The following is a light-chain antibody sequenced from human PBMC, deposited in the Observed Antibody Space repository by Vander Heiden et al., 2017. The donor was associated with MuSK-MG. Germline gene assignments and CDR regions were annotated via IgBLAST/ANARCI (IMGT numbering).Light chain of an antibody. Sequence: DIVMTQSPDSLAVSLGERATINCKSSQSVLYSSNNKNYLAWYQQKPGQPPKLLIYWASTRESGVPDRCSGSGSGTDFTLTISSLQAEDVAVYDCQQYYSTPFSVGPGTKVDIK. J-gene: IGKJ3*01. CDR1: QSVLYSSNNKNY. V-gene: IGKV4-1*01. CDR3: QQYYSTPFS. CDR2: WAS.